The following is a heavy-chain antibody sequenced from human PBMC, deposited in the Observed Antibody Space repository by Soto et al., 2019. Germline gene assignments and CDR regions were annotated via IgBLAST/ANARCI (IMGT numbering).Heavy chain of an antibody. CDR3: ARDRIVGATILDY. CDR2: ISYDGSNK. J-gene: IGHJ4*02. D-gene: IGHD1-26*01. V-gene: IGHV3-30-3*01. CDR1: GFTFSSDA. Sequence: GGSLRLSCAASGFTFSSDAMHWVRQAPGKGLEWVAVISYDGSNKYYADSVKGRFTISRDNSKNTLYLQMNSLRAEDTAVYYCARDRIVGATILDYWGQGTLVTVSS.